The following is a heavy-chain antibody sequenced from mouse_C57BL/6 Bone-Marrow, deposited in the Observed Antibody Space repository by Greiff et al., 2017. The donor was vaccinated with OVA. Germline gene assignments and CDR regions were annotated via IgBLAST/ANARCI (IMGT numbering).Heavy chain of an antibody. CDR3: AREGSYWYFDV. Sequence: EVKLVESGPGLVKPSQSLSLTCSVTGYSITSGYYWNWIRQFPGNKLEWMGYISYDGSNNYNPSLKNRISITRDTSKNQFFLKLNSVTTEDTATYYCAREGSYWYFDVWGTGTTVTVSS. J-gene: IGHJ1*03. D-gene: IGHD1-1*01. V-gene: IGHV3-6*01. CDR1: GYSITSGYY. CDR2: ISYDGSN.